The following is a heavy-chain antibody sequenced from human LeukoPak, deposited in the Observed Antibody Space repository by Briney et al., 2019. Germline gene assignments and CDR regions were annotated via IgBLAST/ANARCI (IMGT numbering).Heavy chain of an antibody. CDR1: GGSLSAYY. CDR2: IYHGGST. Sequence: PSETLSLTCAVYGGSLSAYYWTWIRQPPGKGLEWIGSIYHGGSTYYNPSLKSRVTISVDTSKNQFSLKLSSVTAADTAVYYCATTSSPYCTNGVCPDYWGQGTLVTVSS. V-gene: IGHV4-34*01. D-gene: IGHD2-8*01. CDR3: ATTSSPYCTNGVCPDY. J-gene: IGHJ4*02.